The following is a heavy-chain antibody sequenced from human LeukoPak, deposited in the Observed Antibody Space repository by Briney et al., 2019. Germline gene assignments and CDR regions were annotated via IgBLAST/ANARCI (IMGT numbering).Heavy chain of an antibody. CDR1: EYTFTSYY. CDR2: INPNSGGT. Sequence: ASVKVSCKASEYTFTSYYINWVRQAPGQGLEWMGIINPNSGGTTYAQKFQGRVTMTRDTSITTAYMELSRLRSDDTAVYYCARDDYKTLYYYYYMDVWGKGTTVIVSS. D-gene: IGHD3-16*01. J-gene: IGHJ6*03. V-gene: IGHV1-2*02. CDR3: ARDDYKTLYYYYYMDV.